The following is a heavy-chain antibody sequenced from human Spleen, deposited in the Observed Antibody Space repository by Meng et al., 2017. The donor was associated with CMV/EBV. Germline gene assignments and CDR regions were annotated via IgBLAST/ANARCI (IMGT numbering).Heavy chain of an antibody. CDR3: ARARYTAMITYLDY. CDR1: GYTFTDFY. D-gene: IGHD5-18*01. J-gene: IGHJ4*02. CDR2: INPYSGDT. V-gene: IGHV1-2*02. Sequence: ASVKVSCKASGYTFTDFYIHWVRLAPGQGLEWMGRINPYSGDTHFAQNFQGRVTMTRDTSISTAYMELTSLKSDDTAIYYCARARYTAMITYLDYWGQGTLVTVSS.